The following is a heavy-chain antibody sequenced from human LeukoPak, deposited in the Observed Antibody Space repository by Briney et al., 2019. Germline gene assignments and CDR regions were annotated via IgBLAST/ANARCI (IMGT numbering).Heavy chain of an antibody. Sequence: GGSLRLSCAASGFTFSSYSMNWVRQAPGKGLEWVSYISSSSTIYYADSVKGRFTISRDNAKNSLYLQMNSLRAEDTAVYYCARATGYKSPFDYWGQGTLVTVSS. J-gene: IGHJ4*02. CDR2: ISSSSTI. CDR3: ARATGYKSPFDY. V-gene: IGHV3-48*01. CDR1: GFTFSSYS. D-gene: IGHD5-24*01.